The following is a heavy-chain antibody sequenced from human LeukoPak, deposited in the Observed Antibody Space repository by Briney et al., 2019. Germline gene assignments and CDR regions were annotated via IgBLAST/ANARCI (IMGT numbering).Heavy chain of an antibody. D-gene: IGHD6-13*01. CDR2: ISTTSDYI. Sequence: GGSLRLSCAASGFTLSGYSMNWVRQAPGKGLEWVSSISTTSDYIHYADSLKGRVAISRDNAKNSLYVQMNSLRDEDTAVYYCARGGIYSQGFDYGGQGSLVTVS. CDR1: GFTLSGYS. CDR3: ARGGIYSQGFDY. V-gene: IGHV3-21*01. J-gene: IGHJ4*02.